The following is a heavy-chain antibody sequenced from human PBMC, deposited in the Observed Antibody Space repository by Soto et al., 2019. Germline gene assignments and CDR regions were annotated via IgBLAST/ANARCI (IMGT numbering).Heavy chain of an antibody. V-gene: IGHV4-38-2*02. CDR1: GYSISSGYY. D-gene: IGHD3-3*01. Sequence: SETLSLTCAVSGYSISSGYYWVCFRQPPGKGLEWISTIYHSGSTYYSPSLKSRVTISVDTSKNQFSLKLTSVTAEDTAMYYCARDGGRSYAMDVWGQGTRVTVSS. CDR3: ARDGGRSYAMDV. J-gene: IGHJ6*02. CDR2: IYHSGST.